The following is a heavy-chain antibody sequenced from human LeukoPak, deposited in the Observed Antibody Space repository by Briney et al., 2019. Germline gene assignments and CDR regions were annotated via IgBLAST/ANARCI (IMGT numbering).Heavy chain of an antibody. CDR1: GGSISSGGYY. CDR3: AGSITMVRGVIGIDY. J-gene: IGHJ4*02. D-gene: IGHD3-10*01. Sequence: SQTLSLTCTVSGGSISSGGYYWSWLRQHPGKGLEWIGYIYYSGSTYYNPSLKSRVTISVDTSKNQFSLKLSSVTAADTAVYYCAGSITMVRGVIGIDYWGQGTLVTVSS. CDR2: IYYSGST. V-gene: IGHV4-31*03.